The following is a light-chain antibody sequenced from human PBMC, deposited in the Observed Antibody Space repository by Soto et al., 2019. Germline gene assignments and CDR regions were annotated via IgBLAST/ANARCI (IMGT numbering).Light chain of an antibody. CDR1: SSDIGTCDY. CDR3: SSYTTTTTPVV. CDR2: EVT. J-gene: IGLJ2*01. Sequence: QSALTQPASVSGSPGQSITISCTGTSSDIGTCDYVSWYQHHPGKAPKLMIYEVTNRPSGVSDRFSGSKSGKTASLTISGLQAEDEADYYCSSYTTTTTPVVFGGGTQLTVL. V-gene: IGLV2-14*01.